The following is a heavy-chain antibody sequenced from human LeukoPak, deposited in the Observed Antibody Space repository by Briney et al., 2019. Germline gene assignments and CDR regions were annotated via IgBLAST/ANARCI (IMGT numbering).Heavy chain of an antibody. CDR1: GFTFSNYE. J-gene: IGHJ4*02. CDR2: ISDSGTTI. D-gene: IGHD2-15*01. Sequence: GGSLRLSCSASGFTFSNYEMNWVRQAPGKGLEWISYISDSGTTIYYADSVKGRFTISRDNAKNSLYLQMDSLRAEDTAVYYCARELGYCSGGDYWGQGTLVTVSS. V-gene: IGHV3-48*03. CDR3: ARELGYCSGGDY.